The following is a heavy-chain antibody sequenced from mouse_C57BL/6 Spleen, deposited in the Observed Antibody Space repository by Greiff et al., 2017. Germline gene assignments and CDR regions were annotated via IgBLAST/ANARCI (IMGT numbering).Heavy chain of an antibody. Sequence: VQLQQSGAELVRPGASVTLSCKASGYTFTDYEMHWVKQTPVHGLEWIGAIDPETGGTAYNQKFKGKAILTADKSSSTAYMELRSLTSEDSAVYYCTRERIYYGSSFDYWGQGTTLTVSS. CDR1: GYTFTDYE. D-gene: IGHD1-1*01. V-gene: IGHV1-15*01. J-gene: IGHJ2*01. CDR2: IDPETGGT. CDR3: TRERIYYGSSFDY.